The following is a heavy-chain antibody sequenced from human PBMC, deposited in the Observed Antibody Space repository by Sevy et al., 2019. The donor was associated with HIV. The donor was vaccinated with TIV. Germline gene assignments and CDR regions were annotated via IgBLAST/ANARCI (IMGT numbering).Heavy chain of an antibody. CDR3: ARDSRAVAGTGYFDY. J-gene: IGHJ4*02. Sequence: GGSLRLSCAASGFTFSSYAMHWVRQAPGKGLEWVAVISYDGSNKYYAHSVKGRFTISRDNSKNTLYLQMNSLRAEDTAVYYCARDSRAVAGTGYFDYWGQGTLVTVSS. V-gene: IGHV3-30-3*01. D-gene: IGHD6-19*01. CDR2: ISYDGSNK. CDR1: GFTFSSYA.